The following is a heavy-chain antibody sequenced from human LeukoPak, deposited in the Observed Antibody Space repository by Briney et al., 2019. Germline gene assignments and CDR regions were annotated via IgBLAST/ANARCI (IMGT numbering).Heavy chain of an antibody. Sequence: PSETLSLTCTVPGGSISSYYWSWIRQPPGKGLEWIGYIYYSGSTNYNPSLKSRVTISVDTSKNQFSLKLSSVTAADTAIYYCAGRYFDYTDYWGQGTLVTVSS. CDR1: GGSISSYY. V-gene: IGHV4-59*01. CDR3: AGRYFDYTDY. D-gene: IGHD3-3*01. CDR2: IYYSGST. J-gene: IGHJ4*02.